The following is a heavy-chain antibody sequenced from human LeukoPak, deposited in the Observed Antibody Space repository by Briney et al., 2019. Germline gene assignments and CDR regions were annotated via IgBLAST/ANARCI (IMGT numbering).Heavy chain of an antibody. D-gene: IGHD3-3*01. J-gene: IGHJ4*02. CDR1: GDSISTYY. CDR2: IYFSGTT. Sequence: TSETLSLTCTVSGDSISTYYWSWIRQPPGKRLEWIGYIYFSGTTNYNPSLKSRVTISVDTPKNQFSLRLSSVTAADTAVYYCARHGPLYDIWSAQFYFDYWGQGTLVTVSS. CDR3: ARHGPLYDIWSAQFYFDY. V-gene: IGHV4-59*08.